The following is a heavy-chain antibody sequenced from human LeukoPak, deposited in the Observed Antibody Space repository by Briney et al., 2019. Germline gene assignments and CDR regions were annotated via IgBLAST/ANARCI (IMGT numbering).Heavy chain of an antibody. CDR3: ARAHPRTLSGSYYGY. CDR1: GHTFTGYY. CDR2: INPNSGGT. D-gene: IGHD1-26*01. Sequence: ASVKVSCKASGHTFTGYYMHWVRQAPGQGLEWMGWINPNSGGTNYAQKFQGRVTMTRDTSISTAYMELSRLRSDDTAVYYCARAHPRTLSGSYYGYWGQGTLVTVSS. J-gene: IGHJ4*02. V-gene: IGHV1-2*02.